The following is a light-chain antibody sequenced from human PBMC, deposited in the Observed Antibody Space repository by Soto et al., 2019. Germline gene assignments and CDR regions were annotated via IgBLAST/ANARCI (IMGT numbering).Light chain of an antibody. CDR3: QQRSNWPPAIT. CDR1: QSVSSY. Sequence: EIVLTQSPATLSLSPGERATLSCRASQSVSSYLAWYQQKPGQAPRLLIYDASNRATGIPARFSGSGSGTDFTLTFSSLDPEDFAVYYCQQRSNWPPAITFGQGTRLEIK. V-gene: IGKV3-11*01. CDR2: DAS. J-gene: IGKJ5*01.